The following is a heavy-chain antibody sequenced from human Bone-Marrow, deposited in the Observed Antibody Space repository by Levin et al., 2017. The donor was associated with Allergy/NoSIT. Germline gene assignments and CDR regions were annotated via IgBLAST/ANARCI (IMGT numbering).Heavy chain of an antibody. CDR3: AGGYETSGKSFGP. CDR2: INTNTGNT. V-gene: IGHV7-4-1*01. Sequence: GESLKISCKASGYTFTSYVMNWVRQTPGQGLEWMGRINTNTGNTTYAQDFTGRFVFSLDTSVSTAYLLIDSLEAEDTAVYYCAGGYETSGKSFGPWGQGTLVTVSS. CDR1: GYTFTSYV. D-gene: IGHD3-16*01. J-gene: IGHJ5*02.